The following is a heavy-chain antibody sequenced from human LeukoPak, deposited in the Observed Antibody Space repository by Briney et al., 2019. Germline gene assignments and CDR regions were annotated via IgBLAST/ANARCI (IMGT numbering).Heavy chain of an antibody. CDR3: AKEGADIVVVPAAADWFDP. J-gene: IGHJ5*02. V-gene: IGHV3-23*01. Sequence: SPRLSCAASGFTFSSYAMSCVRQAPGKGLECVSAISCSGGSTYYADSVKGRFTISRDNSKNTLYLQMNSLRAEDTAVYYCAKEGADIVVVPAAADWFDPWGQGTLVTVSS. CDR1: GFTFSSYA. D-gene: IGHD2-2*01. CDR2: ISCSGGST.